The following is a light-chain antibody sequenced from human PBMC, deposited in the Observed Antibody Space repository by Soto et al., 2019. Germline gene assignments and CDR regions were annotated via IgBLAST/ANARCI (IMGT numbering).Light chain of an antibody. J-gene: IGLJ1*01. V-gene: IGLV2-11*01. CDR3: SSYTTSAPYV. CDR2: DVS. CDR1: SSDVGTYNY. Sequence: QSVLTQPRSVSGPPGQSVSISCSGTSSDVGTYNYVSWYQQHPGKAPKLMIYDVSKRPSGVPDRFSGSKSGNTASLTISGLQAEDEADYYCSSYTTSAPYVFGSGTKLTVL.